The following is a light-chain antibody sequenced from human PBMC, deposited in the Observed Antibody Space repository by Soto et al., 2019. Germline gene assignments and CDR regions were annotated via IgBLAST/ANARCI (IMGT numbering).Light chain of an antibody. CDR1: QSVSSN. CDR2: DAS. V-gene: IGKV3-11*01. J-gene: IGKJ5*01. CDR3: QQRSNWPPVT. Sequence: EIVLTQSPATLSLSPGERATLSCRASQSVSSNLAWYQQKPGQDPRLLIYDASNRAAGIPARFSGSGSGTEFSLTIISLEPEDVAVYYCQQRSNWPPVTFGQGTRLEIK.